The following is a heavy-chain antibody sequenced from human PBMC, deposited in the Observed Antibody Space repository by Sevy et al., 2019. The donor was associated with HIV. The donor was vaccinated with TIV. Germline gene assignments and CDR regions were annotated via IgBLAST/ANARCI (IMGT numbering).Heavy chain of an antibody. CDR2: IKQDGSET. D-gene: IGHD1-20*01. V-gene: IGHV3-7*01. J-gene: IGHJ3*02. Sequence: GGSLRLSCAASGFTFSGYGMHWVRQAPGKGLEWVANIKQDGSETYYVDSLEGRFTISRDNAKNSLYLQMNSLRAEDTAVYYCARGGRRIDVYNRKDAFDIWGQGTMVTVSS. CDR3: ARGGRRIDVYNRKDAFDI. CDR1: GFTFSGYG.